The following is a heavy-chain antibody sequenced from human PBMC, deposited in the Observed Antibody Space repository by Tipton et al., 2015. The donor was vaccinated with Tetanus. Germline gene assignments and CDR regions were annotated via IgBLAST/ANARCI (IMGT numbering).Heavy chain of an antibody. CDR2: IYYSGST. V-gene: IGHV4-59*01. CDR1: GGSISSYY. D-gene: IGHD1-1*01. Sequence: TLSLTCTVSGGSISSYYWSWIRRPPGKGLEWIGYIYYSGSTNYNPSLKSRVTISVDTSKNQFSLKLSSVTAADTAVYYCARESWNRDAFDIWGQGTMVTVSS. J-gene: IGHJ3*02. CDR3: ARESWNRDAFDI.